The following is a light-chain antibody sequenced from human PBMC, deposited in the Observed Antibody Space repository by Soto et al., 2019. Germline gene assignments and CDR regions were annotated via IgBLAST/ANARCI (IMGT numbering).Light chain of an antibody. CDR2: DVS. V-gene: IGLV2-14*03. CDR3: SSETRDKTLVV. J-gene: IGLJ2*01. CDR1: NSDVGASNS. Sequence: QSALTQPASVSGSPGQSITISCTGSNSDVGASNSIPWYQQRPGKAPQLIIYDVSNRPSGVSNRFSGSKSGNTASLTISGLQAEDEAEYYCSSETRDKTLVVFGGGTKVTVL.